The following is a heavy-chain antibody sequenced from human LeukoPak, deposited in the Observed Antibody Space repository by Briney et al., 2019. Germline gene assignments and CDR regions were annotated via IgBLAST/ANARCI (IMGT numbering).Heavy chain of an antibody. J-gene: IGHJ4*02. CDR1: GGSISSGGYS. CDR3: AGTKALSFDS. Sequence: SSETLSLTCAVSGGSISSGGYSWSWIRQPPGKGLEWIGYLYHSGSTYCNPSLKSRVTISVDRSNNQFSLNLTSLTAADTTVYFCAGTKALSFDSWGQGTLVTVSS. V-gene: IGHV4-30-2*01. CDR2: LYHSGST.